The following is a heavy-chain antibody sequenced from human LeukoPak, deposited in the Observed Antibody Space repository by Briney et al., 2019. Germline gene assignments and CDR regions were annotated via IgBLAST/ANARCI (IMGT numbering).Heavy chain of an antibody. CDR2: INPKSGDT. V-gene: IGHV1-2*02. D-gene: IGHD3-10*01. CDR3: ARGGEDSIGDWGNWFDP. CDR1: GYTXTGYY. J-gene: IGHJ5*02. Sequence: ASVKVSCKASGYTXTGYYMNGVRQAPGQGLEWLGWINPKSGDTKYPQKFRGRVTMTRDTSINTAYMELNRVTSDDTAVYYCARGGEDSIGDWGNWFDPWGQGTLVTVSS.